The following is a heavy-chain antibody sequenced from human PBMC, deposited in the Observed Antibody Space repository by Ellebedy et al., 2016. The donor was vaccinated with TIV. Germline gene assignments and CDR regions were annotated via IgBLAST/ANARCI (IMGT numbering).Heavy chain of an antibody. V-gene: IGHV3-64*01. D-gene: IGHD4-17*01. Sequence: PGGSLRLSCAASGFTFSSYAMHWVRQAPGKGLEYVSAISSNGGSTYYANSVKGRFTISRDNSKNTLYLQMGSLRAEDTALYYCAKDRTPYDDHVGYFDYWGQGTLVTVSS. CDR1: GFTFSSYA. CDR3: AKDRTPYDDHVGYFDY. CDR2: ISSNGGST. J-gene: IGHJ4*02.